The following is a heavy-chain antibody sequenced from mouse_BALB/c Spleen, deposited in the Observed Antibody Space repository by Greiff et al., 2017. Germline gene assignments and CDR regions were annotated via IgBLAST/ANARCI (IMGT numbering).Heavy chain of an antibody. V-gene: IGHV1-82*01. CDR1: GYAFSSSW. CDR2: IYPGDGDT. J-gene: IGHJ2*01. CDR3: AREYYFDY. Sequence: VQLQQSGPELVKPGASVKISCKASGYAFSSSWMNWVKQRPGQGLEWIGRIYPGDGDTNYNGKFKGKATLTADKSSSTAYMQLSSLTSVDSAVYFCAREYYFDYWGQGTTLTVSS.